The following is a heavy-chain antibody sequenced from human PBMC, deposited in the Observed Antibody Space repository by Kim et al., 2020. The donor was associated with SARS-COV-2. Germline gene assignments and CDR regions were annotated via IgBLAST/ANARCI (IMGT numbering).Heavy chain of an antibody. J-gene: IGHJ5*02. D-gene: IGHD1-26*01. Sequence: YSPSLKSRLTITKDTSKNQVVLTMTDMDPVDTATYYCTHSEVGDTKWFEPWGQGTLVTVSS. CDR3: THSEVGDTKWFEP. V-gene: IGHV2-5*01.